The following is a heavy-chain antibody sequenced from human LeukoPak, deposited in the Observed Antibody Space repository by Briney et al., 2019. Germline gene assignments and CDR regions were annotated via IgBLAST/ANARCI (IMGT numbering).Heavy chain of an antibody. CDR3: ARDVHGGAFDY. Sequence: GGSLRLSCAASGFNFSSYGMNWVRQAPGKGLEWVSYISSGSSTIYYADSVKGRFTISRDNAKNSLFLQMNSLRAEDTAVYYCARDVHGGAFDYWGQGTLVTVSS. CDR2: ISSGSSTI. D-gene: IGHD4-23*01. J-gene: IGHJ4*02. V-gene: IGHV3-48*01. CDR1: GFNFSSYG.